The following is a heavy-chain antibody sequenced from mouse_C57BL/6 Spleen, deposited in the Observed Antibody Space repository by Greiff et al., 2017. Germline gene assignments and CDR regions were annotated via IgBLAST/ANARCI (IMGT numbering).Heavy chain of an antibody. D-gene: IGHD4-1*01. CDR3: ARAGTSYARDY. CDR2: IYPGDGDT. V-gene: IGHV1-82*01. CDR1: GYAFSSSW. J-gene: IGHJ4*01. Sequence: VQLQQSGPELVKPGASVKISCKASGYAFSSSWMNWVKQRPGKGLEWIGRIYPGDGDTNYNGKFKGKATLTADKSSSTAYMQLSSLTSEDSAVYFCARAGTSYARDYWGQGTSVTVSS.